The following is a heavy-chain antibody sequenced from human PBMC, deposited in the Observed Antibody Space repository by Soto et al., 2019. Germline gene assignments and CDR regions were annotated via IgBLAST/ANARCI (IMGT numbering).Heavy chain of an antibody. CDR2: ISYDGSNK. CDR3: ARRYFDWLPSSYGMDV. Sequence: PGGSLRLSCAASGFTFSSYAMHWVRQAPGKGLEWVAVISYDGSNKYYADSVKGRFTISRDNSKNTLYLQMNSLRAEDTAVYYCARRYFDWLPSSYGMDVWGQGTTVTVSS. V-gene: IGHV3-30-3*01. CDR1: GFTFSSYA. D-gene: IGHD3-9*01. J-gene: IGHJ6*02.